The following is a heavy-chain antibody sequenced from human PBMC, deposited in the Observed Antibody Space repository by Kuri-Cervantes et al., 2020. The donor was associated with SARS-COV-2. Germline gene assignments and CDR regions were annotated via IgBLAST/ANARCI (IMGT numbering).Heavy chain of an antibody. J-gene: IGHJ4*02. CDR2: IIPIFGTA. D-gene: IGHD6-19*01. CDR3: ARGAPVAGPLDY. V-gene: IGHV1-69*05. Sequence: SVKVSCKASGGTFSSYAISWVRQAPGQGLEWMGGIIPIFGTANYAQKFQGRVTLTRDTSTSTVYMELSSLRSEDTAVYYCARGAPVAGPLDYWGQGTLVTVSS. CDR1: GGTFSSYA.